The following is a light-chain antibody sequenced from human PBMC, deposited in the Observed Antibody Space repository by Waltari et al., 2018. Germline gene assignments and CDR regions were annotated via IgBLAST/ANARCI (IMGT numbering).Light chain of an antibody. V-gene: IGKV3-11*01. CDR1: QCIDDY. CDR3: QNRRNWPLLT. J-gene: IGKJ4*01. CDR2: EAS. Sequence: ALTQSPATLSVSPGDRPTLSRRASQCIDDYLAWYPQKPGQAPRLLMSEASNRATGVPDRFSASGSGTDFTLTVSSLEPEDFAVYYCQNRRNWPLLTFGQGTKVEIK.